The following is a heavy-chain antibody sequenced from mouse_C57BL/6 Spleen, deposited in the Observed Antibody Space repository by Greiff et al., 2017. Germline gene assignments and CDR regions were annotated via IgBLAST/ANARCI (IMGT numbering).Heavy chain of an antibody. CDR3: ARQGVVAYYFDD. D-gene: IGHD1-1*01. Sequence: EVQLQQSGPELVKPGASVKMSCKASGYTFTDYNMHWVKQSHGKSLEWIGYINPNNGGTSYNQKFKGKATLTVNTSSSTAYMELRSLTSEDSAVYYCARQGVVAYYFDDWGQGTTLTVSS. V-gene: IGHV1-22*01. J-gene: IGHJ2*01. CDR2: INPNNGGT. CDR1: GYTFTDYN.